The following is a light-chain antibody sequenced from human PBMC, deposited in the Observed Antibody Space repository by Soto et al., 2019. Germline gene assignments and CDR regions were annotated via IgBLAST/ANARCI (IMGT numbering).Light chain of an antibody. CDR3: QQSYSTPLT. CDR1: QSISSY. V-gene: IGKV1-39*01. Sequence: QMTQSPSSLSASVGDRVTITCRASQSISSYLNWYQQKPGKAPKLLIYAASSLQSGVPSRFSGSGSGTDFTLTISSLQPEDFATYYCQQSYSTPLTFGGGTKVDIK. J-gene: IGKJ4*01. CDR2: AAS.